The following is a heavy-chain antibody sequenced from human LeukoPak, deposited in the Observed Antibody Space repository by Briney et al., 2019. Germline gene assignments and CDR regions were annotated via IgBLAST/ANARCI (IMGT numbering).Heavy chain of an antibody. D-gene: IGHD6-13*01. V-gene: IGHV3-21*01. CDR1: GFTLTAHY. CDR3: ARLYAAAADY. Sequence: GGSLRLSCAASGFTLTAHYMDWVRQAPGKGLEWVSSISSSSSYIYYADSVKGRFTISRDNAKNSLYLQMNSLRAEDTAVYYCARLYAAAADYWGQGTLVTVSS. J-gene: IGHJ4*02. CDR2: ISSSSSYI.